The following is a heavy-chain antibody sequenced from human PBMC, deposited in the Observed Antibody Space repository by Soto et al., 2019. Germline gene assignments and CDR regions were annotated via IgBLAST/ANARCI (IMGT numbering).Heavy chain of an antibody. Sequence: PSETLSLTCSVSNGSISSGYWTWIRQPPGEGLEWIGYIYYGGSINYNPSLKSRVTISVDTAKNQFSLRLSSVTAADTAVYYCARFTPYAYVWGFDFWGQGALVTVSS. CDR2: IYYGGSI. V-gene: IGHV4-59*12. J-gene: IGHJ4*02. D-gene: IGHD3-16*01. CDR1: NGSISSGY. CDR3: ARFTPYAYVWGFDF.